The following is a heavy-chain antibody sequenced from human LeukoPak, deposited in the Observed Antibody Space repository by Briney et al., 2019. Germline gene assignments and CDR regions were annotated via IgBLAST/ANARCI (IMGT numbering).Heavy chain of an antibody. CDR2: IRYDGSNK. V-gene: IGHV3-30*02. Sequence: GGSVRLSCAASGFTFSSYAMHWVRQAPGKGLEWVAFIRYDGSNKYYADSVKGRFTISRDNAKNSVYLQMNSLRATDTAVYYCSRGSSWYRGGADYWGQGTLVTVSS. J-gene: IGHJ4*02. CDR3: SRGSSWYRGGADY. CDR1: GFTFSSYA. D-gene: IGHD6-13*01.